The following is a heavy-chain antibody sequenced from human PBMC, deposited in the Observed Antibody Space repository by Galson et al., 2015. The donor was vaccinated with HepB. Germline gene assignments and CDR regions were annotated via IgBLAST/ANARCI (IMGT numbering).Heavy chain of an antibody. CDR1: GFSLSTSGVG. Sequence: PALVKPTQTLTLTCTFSGFSLSTSGVGVGWIRQPPGKALEWLALIYWDDDKRYSPSLKSRLTITKDTSKNQVVLTMTNMDPVDTAIYYCARLSSSTSWGAFDIWGQGTMVTVSS. D-gene: IGHD2-2*01. V-gene: IGHV2-5*02. CDR3: ARLSSSTSWGAFDI. CDR2: IYWDDDK. J-gene: IGHJ3*02.